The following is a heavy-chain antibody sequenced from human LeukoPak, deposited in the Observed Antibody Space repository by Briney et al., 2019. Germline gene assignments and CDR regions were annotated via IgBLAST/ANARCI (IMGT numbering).Heavy chain of an antibody. V-gene: IGHV1-2*02. D-gene: IGHD3-16*01. Sequence: GASVKVSCKASGYTFTGYYMHWVRQAPGQRLEWMGWINPNSGRTNYAQKFQGRVTMTRDTSISTAYMALSRLRSDDTAVYYCAPTDVSYFDYWGQGTLVTVSS. J-gene: IGHJ4*02. CDR3: APTDVSYFDY. CDR2: INPNSGRT. CDR1: GYTFTGYY.